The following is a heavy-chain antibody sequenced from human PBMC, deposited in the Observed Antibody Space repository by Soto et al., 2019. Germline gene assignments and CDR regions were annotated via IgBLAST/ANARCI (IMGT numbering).Heavy chain of an antibody. V-gene: IGHV1-69*06. Sequence: QVQLVQSGAEVKKPGSSVKVSCKASGSTFSSYAISWVRQAPGQGLEWMGGIIPIFGTANYAQKFQRIVTITANKSTSTAYMELSSLRSEDTAVYYCARGPIAARPYWYFDLWGRGTLVTVSS. J-gene: IGHJ2*01. CDR2: IIPIFGTA. CDR1: GSTFSSYA. D-gene: IGHD6-6*01. CDR3: ARGPIAARPYWYFDL.